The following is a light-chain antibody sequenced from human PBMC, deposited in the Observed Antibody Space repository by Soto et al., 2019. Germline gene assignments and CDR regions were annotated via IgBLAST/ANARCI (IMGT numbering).Light chain of an antibody. CDR3: QQYYSTPSWT. Sequence: DIQMSQSPSSLSASVGEKVTITCRASQSISSYLNWYQQKPGKAPKLLIYAASSLQRGVPSRFSGSGSGTDFTLTISSLQAEDVAVYYCQQYYSTPSWTFGQGTKVDIK. CDR1: QSISSY. J-gene: IGKJ1*01. V-gene: IGKV1-39*01. CDR2: AAS.